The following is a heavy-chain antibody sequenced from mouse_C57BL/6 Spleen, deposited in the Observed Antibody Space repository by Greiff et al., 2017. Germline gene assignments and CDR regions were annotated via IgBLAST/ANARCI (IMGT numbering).Heavy chain of an antibody. V-gene: IGHV1-55*01. Sequence: QVQLQQPGAELVKPGASVKMSCKASGYTFTSYWIPWVKQRPGQGLEWIGGIYPGSGSTNYNEKFQGKATLTVDTSSSTAYMQLSSLTSEDSAVYYCARDGWERGKFAYWGQGTLVTVSA. CDR2: IYPGSGST. CDR3: ARDGWERGKFAY. CDR1: GYTFTSYW. D-gene: IGHD4-1*01. J-gene: IGHJ3*01.